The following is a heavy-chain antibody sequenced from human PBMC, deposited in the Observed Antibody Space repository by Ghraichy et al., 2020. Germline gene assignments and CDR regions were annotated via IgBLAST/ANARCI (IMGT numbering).Heavy chain of an antibody. Sequence: SETLSLTCAVYGGSFSGYYWSWIRQPPGKGLEWIGEINHSGSTNYNPSLKSRVTISVDTSKNQFSLKLSSVTAADTAVHYCARGSKAVDYWGQGTLVTVSS. CDR1: GGSFSGYY. J-gene: IGHJ4*02. CDR2: INHSGST. D-gene: IGHD2-15*01. CDR3: ARGSKAVDY. V-gene: IGHV4-34*01.